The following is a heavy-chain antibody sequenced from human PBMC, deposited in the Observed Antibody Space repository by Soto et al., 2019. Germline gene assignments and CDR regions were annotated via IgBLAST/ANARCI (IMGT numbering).Heavy chain of an antibody. CDR2: ISYDGSNK. D-gene: IGHD3-22*01. CDR3: ARDPDSSGYYVFDY. J-gene: IGHJ4*02. CDR1: GFTFGSYA. V-gene: IGHV3-30-3*01. Sequence: PGGSLRLSCAASGFTFGSYAMHWVRQAPGKGLEWAAVISYDGSNKYYADSVKGRFTISRDNSKNTLYLQMNSLRAEDTAVYYCARDPDSSGYYVFDYWGQGTLVTVSS.